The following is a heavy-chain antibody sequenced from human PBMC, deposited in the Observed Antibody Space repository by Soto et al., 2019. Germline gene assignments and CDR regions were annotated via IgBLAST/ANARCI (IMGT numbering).Heavy chain of an antibody. CDR3: ATGLKRFTIYYFDY. D-gene: IGHD3-3*01. V-gene: IGHV1-24*01. CDR1: GYTLTELS. CDR2: FDPEDGET. J-gene: IGHJ4*02. Sequence: ASVKVSCKVSGYTLTELSMHWVRQAPGKGLEWMGGFDPEDGETIYAQKFQGRVTMTEDTSTETAYMELSSLRSEDTAVYYCATGLKRFTIYYFDYWGQGTLVTVSS.